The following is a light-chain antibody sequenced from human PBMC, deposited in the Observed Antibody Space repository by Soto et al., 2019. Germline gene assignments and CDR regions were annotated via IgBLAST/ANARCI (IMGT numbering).Light chain of an antibody. Sequence: DIHVPQCPSTLSTSVGDRVTITCRANQSINNWLPWYQQKPWKAPKLWIYKASTIKSGVTSRFSGSGSGTEFTLTISSLQPDDFATYYCKNYSSYSEAFGQGTKVDIK. CDR3: KNYSSYSEA. J-gene: IGKJ1*01. CDR1: QSINNW. V-gene: IGKV1-5*03. CDR2: KAS.